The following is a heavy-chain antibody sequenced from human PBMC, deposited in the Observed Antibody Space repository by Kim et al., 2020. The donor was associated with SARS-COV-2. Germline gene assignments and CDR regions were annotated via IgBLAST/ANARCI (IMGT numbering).Heavy chain of an antibody. D-gene: IGHD3-3*01. CDR3: ASGEYYDFWSGYRSYYYYGMDV. CDR1: GGTFSSYA. CDR2: IIPIFGTA. V-gene: IGHV1-69*13. J-gene: IGHJ6*02. Sequence: SVKVSCKASGGTFSSYAISWVRQAPGQGLEWMGGIIPIFGTANYAQKFQGRVTITADESTSTAYMELSSLRSEDTAVYYCASGEYYDFWSGYRSYYYYGMDVWGQGTTVTVSS.